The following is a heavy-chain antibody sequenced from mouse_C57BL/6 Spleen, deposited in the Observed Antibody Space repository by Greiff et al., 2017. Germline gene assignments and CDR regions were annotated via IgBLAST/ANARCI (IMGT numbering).Heavy chain of an antibody. V-gene: IGHV1-81*01. CDR1: GYTFTSYG. J-gene: IGHJ4*01. CDR3: ARRGLTVYYAMDY. D-gene: IGHD1-1*01. Sequence: QVQLQQSGAELARPGASVKLSCKASGYTFTSYGISWVKQRTGQGLEWIGEIYPRSGNTYYNEKFKGKATLTADKSSSTAYMELRSLTSEDSAVYFCARRGLTVYYAMDYWGQGTSVTVSS. CDR2: IYPRSGNT.